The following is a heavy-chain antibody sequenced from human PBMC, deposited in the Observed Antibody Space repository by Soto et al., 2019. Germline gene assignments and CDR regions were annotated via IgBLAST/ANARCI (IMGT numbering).Heavy chain of an antibody. CDR3: ARPHSSRWQYFDY. CDR1: EFPCNSYW. CDR2: INSDGSST. V-gene: IGHV3-74*01. D-gene: IGHD6-13*01. Sequence: GGSLRLSCASSEFPCNSYWMHWVRQPPGKGLVWVSDINSDGSSTRYADSVKGRFIISRDNAKNMLYLQMNSLRAEDTAVYYCARPHSSRWQYFDYWGQGKRVTVSA. J-gene: IGHJ4*02.